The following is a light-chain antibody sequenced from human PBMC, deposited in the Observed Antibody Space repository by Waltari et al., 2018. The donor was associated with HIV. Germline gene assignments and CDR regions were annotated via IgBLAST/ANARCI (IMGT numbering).Light chain of an antibody. CDR2: AAS. CDR3: QQSYSTPLT. J-gene: IGKJ4*01. V-gene: IGKV1-39*01. Sequence: DIQMTQSPSSLSASVGDRVTITCRASQNINSYLNWYQQKPGKAPKFMIYAASSLRSGVPSRFRGSGSGTDFTLTISSLQPEDFATYYCQQSYSTPLTFGGGTKVEIK. CDR1: QNINSY.